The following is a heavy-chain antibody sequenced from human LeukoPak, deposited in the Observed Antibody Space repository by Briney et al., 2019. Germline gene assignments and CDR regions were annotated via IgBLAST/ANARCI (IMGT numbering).Heavy chain of an antibody. CDR3: ATPAVTTWGRGLDF. CDR1: GGSFSGDY. V-gene: IGHV4-34*01. J-gene: IGHJ5*01. Sequence: SETLSLTCAVHGGSFSGDYWSWIRQSPGKGLEWIGEISQSGNTNYNPSLKSRVTISLDTSRNHLSLHLRSVSAADTAVYYCATPAVTTWGRGLDFWGHGTRVTVSS. D-gene: IGHD4-17*01. CDR2: ISQSGNT.